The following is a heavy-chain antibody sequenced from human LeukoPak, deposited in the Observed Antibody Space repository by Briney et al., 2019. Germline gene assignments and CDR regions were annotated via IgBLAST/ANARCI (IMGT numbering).Heavy chain of an antibody. CDR2: VIRDGSFT. Sequence: PGGSLRLSCAASGFTFSSNWMTWVRQAPGKGLEWVSRVIRDGSFTNYADSVKGRFTISRDNAKDTLYLQMSSLRAEDTAVYFCVRDGDDFDFHHWGQGSLVSVSS. D-gene: IGHD7-27*01. J-gene: IGHJ1*01. CDR1: GFTFSSNW. CDR3: VRDGDDFDFHH. V-gene: IGHV3-74*01.